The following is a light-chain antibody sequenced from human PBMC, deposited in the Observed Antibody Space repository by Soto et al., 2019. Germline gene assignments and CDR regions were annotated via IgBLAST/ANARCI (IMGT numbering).Light chain of an antibody. CDR3: QKYNSAPLT. CDR1: QGISTY. J-gene: IGKJ3*01. Sequence: DIQMTQSPSSLSASVGDRVTITCRASQGISTYLAWYQQKHGRVPRLLIYAATTLQSGVPSRFGGSGSGTDVTLTISSLQTEDVATYYCQKYNSAPLTFGPGTRVDIK. V-gene: IGKV1-27*01. CDR2: AAT.